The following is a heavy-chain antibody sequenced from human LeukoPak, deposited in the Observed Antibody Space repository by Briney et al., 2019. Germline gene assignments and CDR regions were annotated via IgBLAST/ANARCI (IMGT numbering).Heavy chain of an antibody. D-gene: IGHD3-10*02. Sequence: PGGSLRLSCAASGFTFSDYYMNWVRQAPGKGLEWVSSISSGSTYIYYADSVKGRFTISRDNAKNSLYLQMNSLRAEDTAVYYCAELGITMIGGVWGKGTTVTISS. CDR2: ISSGSTYI. J-gene: IGHJ6*04. V-gene: IGHV3-21*01. CDR1: GFTFSDYY. CDR3: AELGITMIGGV.